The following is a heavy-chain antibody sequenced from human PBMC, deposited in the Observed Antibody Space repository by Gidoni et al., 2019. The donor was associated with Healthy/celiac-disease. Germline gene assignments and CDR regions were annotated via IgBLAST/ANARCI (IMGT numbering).Heavy chain of an antibody. D-gene: IGHD3-10*01. CDR3: ARDAAWFGEPFLFDI. CDR1: GGSISSYY. V-gene: IGHV4-59*01. Sequence: QVQLQESGPGLVKPSELLSLTCTVSGGSISSYYWSWIRQPPGKGLEWIGYIYYSGSTNYNPSLKSRVTISVDTSKNQFSLKLSSVTAADTAVYYCARDAAWFGEPFLFDIWGQGTMVTVSS. CDR2: IYYSGST. J-gene: IGHJ3*02.